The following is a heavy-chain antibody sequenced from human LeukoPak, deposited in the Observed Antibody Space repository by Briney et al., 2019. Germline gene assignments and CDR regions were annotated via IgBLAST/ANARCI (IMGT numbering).Heavy chain of an antibody. CDR3: AKEDTRRITIFGVLPRGGFDY. CDR2: ISGSGGGT. Sequence: GGSLRLSCAASGFTFSSYAMSWVRQAPGKGLEWVSAISGSGGGTYYADSVKGRFTISRDNSKNTLYLQMNSLRAEDTAVYYCAKEDTRRITIFGVLPRGGFDYWGQGALVTVSS. V-gene: IGHV3-23*01. CDR1: GFTFSSYA. D-gene: IGHD3-3*01. J-gene: IGHJ4*02.